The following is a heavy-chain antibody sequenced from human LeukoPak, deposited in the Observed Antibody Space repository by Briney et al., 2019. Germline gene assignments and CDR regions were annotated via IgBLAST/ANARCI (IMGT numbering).Heavy chain of an antibody. D-gene: IGHD5-12*01. J-gene: IGHJ4*02. Sequence: GGSLRLSCAASGFSFSMYSMSWIRQAPGKGLEWVSVISDNGAVTFYGDSVKGRFTISRDNAKNTLYLQMNSLRAEDTAVYYCARDDGYDYFDYWGQGTLVTVSS. CDR2: ISDNGAVT. CDR3: ARDDGYDYFDY. CDR1: GFSFSMYS. V-gene: IGHV3-23*01.